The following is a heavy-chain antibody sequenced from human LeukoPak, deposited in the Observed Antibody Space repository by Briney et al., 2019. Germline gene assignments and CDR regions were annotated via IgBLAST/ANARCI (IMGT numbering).Heavy chain of an antibody. CDR3: ARLPASLGYWSSTSCSYFDY. CDR2: IPHSGYT. J-gene: IGHJ4*02. V-gene: IGHV4-34*01. Sequence: TSETLPLTCAVYGGSFSGYYWSWIRQPPGKGLEWIGEIPHSGYTSCNPSLKSRVTISLDTSKNQFSLKLSSVTAADTAVYYCARLPASLGYWSSTSCSYFDYWGQGTLVTVSS. D-gene: IGHD2-2*01. CDR1: GGSFSGYY.